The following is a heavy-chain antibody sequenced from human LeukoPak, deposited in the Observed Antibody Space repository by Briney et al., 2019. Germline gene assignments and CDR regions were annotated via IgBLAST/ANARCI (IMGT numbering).Heavy chain of an antibody. Sequence: PSETLSLTCTGSGGSISSYYWSWIRQPPGKGLEGIGYIYDSGSTNYNPSLKSRVTISVDTSKNQFSLMLTPVTAADTAVYYCATQTSRGGATDYWGQGTLVTVSS. V-gene: IGHV4-59*08. D-gene: IGHD1-26*01. J-gene: IGHJ4*02. CDR3: ATQTSRGGATDY. CDR2: IYDSGST. CDR1: GGSISSYY.